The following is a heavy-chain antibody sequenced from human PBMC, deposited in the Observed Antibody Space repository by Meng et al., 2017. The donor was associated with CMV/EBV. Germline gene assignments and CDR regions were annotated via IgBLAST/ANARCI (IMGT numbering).Heavy chain of an antibody. Sequence: VQLVQAGAEVKKSGSSVKVCCKASGGNFSSYAISWVRQARGQGLEWMGGIIPIFGTANYAQKFQGRVTITADESTSTAYMELSSLRSEDTAVYYCARMPRDGYNYIDYWGQGTLVTVSS. V-gene: IGHV1-69*12. D-gene: IGHD5-24*01. CDR1: GGNFSSYA. J-gene: IGHJ4*02. CDR3: ARMPRDGYNYIDY. CDR2: IIPIFGTA.